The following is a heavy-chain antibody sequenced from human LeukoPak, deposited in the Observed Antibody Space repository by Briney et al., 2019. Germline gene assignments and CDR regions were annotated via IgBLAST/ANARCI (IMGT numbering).Heavy chain of an antibody. CDR2: ISYDGSNK. J-gene: IGHJ4*02. D-gene: IGHD2-2*01. V-gene: IGHV3-30*04. CDR3: ARATFPYTAPVVPIDY. CDR1: GFTFSSYA. Sequence: GGSLRLSCAASGFTFSSYAMHWVRQAPGKGLEWVAVISYDGSNKYYADSVKGRFTISRDNSKNTLYLQMNSLRAEDTAVYYCARATFPYTAPVVPIDYWGQGTLVTVSS.